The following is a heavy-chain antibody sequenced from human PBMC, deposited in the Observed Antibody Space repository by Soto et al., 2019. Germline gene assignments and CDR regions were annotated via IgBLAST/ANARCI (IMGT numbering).Heavy chain of an antibody. Sequence: EVQLVESGGGLVQPGRSLRLSCAASGFTFDDYAMHWVQQAPGKGLEWVSGISWNSGSIGYADSVKGRFTISRDNAKNSLYLHMNSLSAEDTALYYCAKGGYQLPYYGMDVWGQGTTVTVSS. CDR3: AKGGYQLPYYGMDV. CDR1: GFTFDDYA. D-gene: IGHD2-2*01. CDR2: ISWNSGSI. J-gene: IGHJ6*02. V-gene: IGHV3-9*01.